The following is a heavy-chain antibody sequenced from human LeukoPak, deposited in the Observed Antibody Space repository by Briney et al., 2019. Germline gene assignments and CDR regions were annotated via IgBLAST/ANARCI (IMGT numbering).Heavy chain of an antibody. CDR2: IYNSGST. CDR3: ARDRILWFGENNWFDP. Sequence: SETLSLTCSVSGDSISYFYWSWIRQAAGKGLEWIGRIYNSGSTDYNASLKSRVTMSVDTSKNQFSLKLSSVTAADTAVYYCARDRILWFGENNWFDPWGQGTLVTVSS. V-gene: IGHV4-4*07. J-gene: IGHJ5*02. D-gene: IGHD3-10*01. CDR1: GDSISYFY.